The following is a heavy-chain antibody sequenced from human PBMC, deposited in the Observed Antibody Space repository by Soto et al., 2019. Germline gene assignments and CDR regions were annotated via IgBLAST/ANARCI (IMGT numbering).Heavy chain of an antibody. CDR1: GFSLRTTGVG. J-gene: IGHJ4*02. CDR2: FYWDDDK. Sequence: QITLKESGPPLVKPTQTLTLTCTYSGFSLRTTGVGVGWIRQPPGKALEWLGIFYWDDDKRYSPSLKNRLTLTNDISKSQVVLTLTNTDPVDTATYYCAHTWGLPFDYWGQGTLVIVSS. V-gene: IGHV2-5*02. D-gene: IGHD3-16*01. CDR3: AHTWGLPFDY.